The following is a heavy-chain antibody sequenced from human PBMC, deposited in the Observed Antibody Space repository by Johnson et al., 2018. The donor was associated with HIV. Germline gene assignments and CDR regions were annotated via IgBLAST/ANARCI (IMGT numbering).Heavy chain of an antibody. Sequence: QMLLVESGGGVVQPGRSLRLSCAASGFTFSSYCMHWVRQAPGKGLEWVAFRRYDGSNNYYADSVKGRFTISSDNAKKSLYLQMNSLRVEDTAVFYCARAEVGRFAFDIWGQGTMVTVTS. J-gene: IGHJ3*02. CDR1: GFTFSSYC. CDR2: RRYDGSNN. V-gene: IGHV3-33*03. CDR3: ARAEVGRFAFDI. D-gene: IGHD1-26*01.